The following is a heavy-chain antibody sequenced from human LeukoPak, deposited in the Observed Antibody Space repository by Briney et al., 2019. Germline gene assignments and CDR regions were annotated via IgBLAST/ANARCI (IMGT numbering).Heavy chain of an antibody. CDR2: IYYSGST. CDR1: GGSISSGGYY. Sequence: PSETLFLTCTVSGGSISSGGYYWSWIRQHPGKGLEWIGYIYYSGSTYYNPSLKSRLTISGDTSKNQFSLRLSSVTAADTAVYYCARGTWSSSIDYWGQGTLVTVSS. CDR3: ARGTWSSSIDY. J-gene: IGHJ4*02. D-gene: IGHD6-6*01. V-gene: IGHV4-30-4*08.